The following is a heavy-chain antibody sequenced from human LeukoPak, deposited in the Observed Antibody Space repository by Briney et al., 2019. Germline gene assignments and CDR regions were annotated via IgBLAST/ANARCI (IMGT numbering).Heavy chain of an antibody. V-gene: IGHV4-38-2*01. CDR3: ARLTYSFTGSGYHYFDH. D-gene: IGHD3-22*01. J-gene: IGHJ4*02. CDR2: VYGDGSA. CDR1: GFSISSGYY. Sequence: SETLSLTCAVSGFSISSGYYWGWIRQPPGKGLVWIGSVYGDGSAFYNPSLKSRVSLSVDTSTMKFSLRLTSVTAADTAVYYCARLTYSFTGSGYHYFDHWGQGALVSVSS.